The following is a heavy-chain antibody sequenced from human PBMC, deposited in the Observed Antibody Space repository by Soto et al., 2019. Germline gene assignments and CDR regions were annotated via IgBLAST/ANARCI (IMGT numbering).Heavy chain of an antibody. V-gene: IGHV3-21*01. CDR2: ISSSSSNI. Sequence: GGSLRLSCAASGFTFSSYAMSWVRQAPGKGLEWVSSISSSSSNIYYADSVKGRFTISRDNAKNSLYLQMDSLRAEDTAVYYCAGGDSSGYYFDYWGQGTLVTVSS. CDR3: AGGDSSGYYFDY. CDR1: GFTFSSYA. J-gene: IGHJ4*02. D-gene: IGHD3-22*01.